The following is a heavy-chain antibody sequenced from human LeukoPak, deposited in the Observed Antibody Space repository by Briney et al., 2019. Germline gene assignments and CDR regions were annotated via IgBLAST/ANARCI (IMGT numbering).Heavy chain of an antibody. J-gene: IGHJ5*02. CDR2: IRDSGET. CDR3: ARDRAVTQDWVEFDP. V-gene: IGHV3-66*03. D-gene: IGHD4-17*01. Sequence: GGSLRLSCVGSGFSVSNYYMSWVRQAPGKGLEWVSLIRDSGETFYADSVKGRFTISRDNSKNTMYLQMNRLRVEDTAVYFCARDRAVTQDWVEFDPWGQGTLVTVSS. CDR1: GFSVSNYY.